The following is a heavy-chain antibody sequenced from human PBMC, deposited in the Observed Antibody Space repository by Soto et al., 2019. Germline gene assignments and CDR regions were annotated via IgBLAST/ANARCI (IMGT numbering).Heavy chain of an antibody. CDR1: GFTFSTYA. V-gene: IGHV3-23*01. D-gene: IGHD1-26*01. Sequence: EVQLLESGGGLVQPGGSLRLSCVASGFTFSTYAMSWVRQAPGKGLEWVSGISGSDDTTYYADSVKGRFTVSRDTSKNTFYLQMNSLRAEDTAVYYCAKVVGARRYYFDCWCQGSLVTVSS. CDR3: AKVVGARRYYFDC. CDR2: ISGSDDTT. J-gene: IGHJ4*02.